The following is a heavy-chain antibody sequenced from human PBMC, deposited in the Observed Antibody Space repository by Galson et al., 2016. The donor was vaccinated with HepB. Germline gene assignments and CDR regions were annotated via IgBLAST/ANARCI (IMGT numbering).Heavy chain of an antibody. V-gene: IGHV3-21*06. CDR2: ISSTSGSI. Sequence: SLRLSCAASGFTFSIYSVNWVRQAPGKGLEWVSSISSTSGSIYYADPVRGRFTISRDNAKNSLFLQMNRLRAEDTAVYYCTTSGRVRYETESYFDFWGQGTLVTVSS. CDR1: GFTFSIYS. CDR3: TTSGRVRYETESYFDF. J-gene: IGHJ4*02. D-gene: IGHD3-10*01.